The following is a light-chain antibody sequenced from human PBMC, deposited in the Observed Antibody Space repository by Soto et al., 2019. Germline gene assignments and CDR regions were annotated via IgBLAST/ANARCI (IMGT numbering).Light chain of an antibody. CDR1: QNTSTY. V-gene: IGKV1-5*03. Sequence: DIQMTQSPSSLSASVGDRVTITCRASQNTSTYLNWYQQKQGKAPKLLIYKASSLENGVPSRFSGIGSGTEFTLTISSLQPDDFATYYCQQYETYSPWTFGQGTKVDIK. CDR3: QQYETYSPWT. J-gene: IGKJ1*01. CDR2: KAS.